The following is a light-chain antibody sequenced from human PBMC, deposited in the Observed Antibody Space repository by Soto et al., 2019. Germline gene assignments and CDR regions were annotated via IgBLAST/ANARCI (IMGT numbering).Light chain of an antibody. CDR2: DTS. V-gene: IGKV3-11*01. CDR1: QSVGGY. J-gene: IGKJ5*01. Sequence: EIVLTQSPATLSLSPGEGATLSCRASQSVGGYLIWYQQKPGQAPRLLMYDTSKRATGIPARFSGSGSGTDFTLTISSLEPEDFAVYYCQQRANWPITFGQGTRLEMK. CDR3: QQRANWPIT.